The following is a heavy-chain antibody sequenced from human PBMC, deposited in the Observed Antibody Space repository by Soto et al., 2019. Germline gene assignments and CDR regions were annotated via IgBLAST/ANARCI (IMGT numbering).Heavy chain of an antibody. CDR2: IKSNTDGGTT. J-gene: IGHJ4*02. V-gene: IGHV3-15*01. CDR1: GFTFNDAW. CDR3: TTLWSAVTTWIY. Sequence: EVQLVESGGGLVKPGGSLTLSCATSGFTFNDAWMSWVRQAPGKGLEWVGRIKSNTDGGTTDYAAPLRGRFTISRDDSKNILYLQMDWLKTEDTAVYYCTTLWSAVTTWIYWGQGILVTVSS. D-gene: IGHD3-3*01.